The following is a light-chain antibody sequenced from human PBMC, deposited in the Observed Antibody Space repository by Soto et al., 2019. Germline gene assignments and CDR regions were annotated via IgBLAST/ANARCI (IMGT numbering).Light chain of an antibody. CDR1: QSVSSY. V-gene: IGKV3-11*01. CDR3: QRRSNWPPLT. Sequence: EIVLTQSPATLSLSPGERATLSCRASQSVSSYLAWYQQKPGQAPRLLIYDASNRATGIPARFSGSGTGTDFTLTISSLEPEDFAVNSCQRRSNWPPLTFGGGTKVEIK. CDR2: DAS. J-gene: IGKJ4*01.